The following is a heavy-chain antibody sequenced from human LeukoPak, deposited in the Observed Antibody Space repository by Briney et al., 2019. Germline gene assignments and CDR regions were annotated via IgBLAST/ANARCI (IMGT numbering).Heavy chain of an antibody. V-gene: IGHV1-2*02. CDR3: ARDGPLLGYCSSTSCWYNWFDP. CDR1: GYTFTGYY. CDR2: INPNSGGT. J-gene: IGHJ5*02. Sequence: GASVKVSCKASGYTFTGYYMHWVRQAPGQGLEWMGWINPNSGGTNYAQKFQGRVTMTRGTSISTAYMELSRLRSDDTAVYYCARDGPLLGYCSSTSCWYNWFDPWGQGTLVTVSS. D-gene: IGHD2-2*01.